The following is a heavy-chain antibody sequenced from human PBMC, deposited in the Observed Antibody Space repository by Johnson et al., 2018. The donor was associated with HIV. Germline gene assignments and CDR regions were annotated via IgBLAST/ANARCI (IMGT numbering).Heavy chain of an antibody. J-gene: IGHJ3*02. CDR3: AKGIKKGLGEDDAFDI. CDR2: ISYDGSNK. D-gene: IGHD2-15*01. V-gene: IGHV3-30*18. CDR1: GFTFSSYG. Sequence: QVQLVESGGGVVQPGRSLRLSCAASGFTFSSYGMHWVRQAPGKGLEWVAVISYDGSNKYYADSVKGRFTISRDNSKNSLYLQMNSLKAEDTAVYYCAKGIKKGLGEDDAFDIWGQGTMVTVSS.